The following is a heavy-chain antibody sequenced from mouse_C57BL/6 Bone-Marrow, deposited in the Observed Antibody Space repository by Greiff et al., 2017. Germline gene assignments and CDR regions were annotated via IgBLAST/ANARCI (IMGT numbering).Heavy chain of an antibody. CDR3: VRRGYAYAMDY. CDR2: MRSKSNNYAT. D-gene: IGHD2-14*01. J-gene: IGHJ4*01. V-gene: IGHV10-1*01. Sequence: EVQLVESGGGLVQPKGSLKLSCAASGFSFNTYAMNWVRQAPGKGLEWVARMRSKSNNYATYYADSVKDRFTISRDDSESMLYLQMNNLKTEDTAMYYCVRRGYAYAMDYWGQGTSVTVSS. CDR1: GFSFNTYA.